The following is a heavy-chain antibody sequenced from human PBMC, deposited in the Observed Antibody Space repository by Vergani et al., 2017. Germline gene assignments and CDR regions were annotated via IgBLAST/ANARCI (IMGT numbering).Heavy chain of an antibody. D-gene: IGHD2/OR15-2a*01. V-gene: IGHV3-23*01. J-gene: IGHJ4*01. CDR2: ISGPGLST. CDR1: GFTFSNSA. CDR3: VKEKIDLGSYCFDS. Sequence: EVHLLESGGGLVQSGGSLRLSCAASGFTFSNSAVSWVRQAPGRGLAWVSSISGPGLSTYYADSGKGRFSISRENSKNTVFLQMHSLRAGDTAIYYCVKEKIDLGSYCFDSWVHGILVTVSS.